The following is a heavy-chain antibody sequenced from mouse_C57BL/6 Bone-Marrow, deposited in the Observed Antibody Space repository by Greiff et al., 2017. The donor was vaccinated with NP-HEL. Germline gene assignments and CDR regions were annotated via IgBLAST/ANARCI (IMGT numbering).Heavy chain of an antibody. CDR3: ARDYGNYLHYFDY. CDR2: IEPEDGET. Sequence: DVKLQESGAELVKPGASVKLSCTASGFNIKDYYMHWVKQRTEQGLEWIGRIEPEDGETKYAPKFQGKATITADTSSNTAYLQLSSLTSEDTAVYYCARDYGNYLHYFDYWGQGTTLTVSS. J-gene: IGHJ2*01. CDR1: GFNIKDYY. D-gene: IGHD2-1*01. V-gene: IGHV14-2*01.